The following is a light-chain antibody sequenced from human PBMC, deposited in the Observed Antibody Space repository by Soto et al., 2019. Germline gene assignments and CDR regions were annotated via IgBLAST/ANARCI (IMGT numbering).Light chain of an antibody. CDR2: AAS. CDR3: QQANRFPIT. J-gene: IGKJ5*01. CDR1: QGISSW. Sequence: DIQMTQSPSSVSASIGDRVTITCRASQGISSWVAWYQQKPGKAPKLLIYAASSLQSGVPSRFSGSVSGTDFTLTISSLQPEDFATYYCQQANRFPITFGQGTRLEIK. V-gene: IGKV1D-12*01.